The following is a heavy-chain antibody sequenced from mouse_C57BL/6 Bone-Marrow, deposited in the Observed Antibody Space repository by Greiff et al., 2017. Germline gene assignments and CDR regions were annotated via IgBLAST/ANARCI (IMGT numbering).Heavy chain of an antibody. D-gene: IGHD6-2*01. Sequence: VQLQQPGAELVKPGASVKLSCKASGYTFTSYWMHWVKQRPGRGLEWSGRIDPNSGGTKYNEKFKSKDTLTVDKPSSTAYMQLSSLTSEDSAVYYCARPGESLYAMDYWGQGTSVTVSS. CDR3: ARPGESLYAMDY. CDR1: GYTFTSYW. CDR2: IDPNSGGT. V-gene: IGHV1-72*01. J-gene: IGHJ4*01.